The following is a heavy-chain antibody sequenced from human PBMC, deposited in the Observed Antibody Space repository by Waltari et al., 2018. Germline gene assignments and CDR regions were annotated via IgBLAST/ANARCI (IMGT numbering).Heavy chain of an antibody. D-gene: IGHD2-15*01. CDR2: VHGSGRT. CDR1: GESTTTPYL. J-gene: IGHJ4*02. CDR3: ARDRGRGLYLDT. V-gene: IGHV4-4*02. Sequence: QLQLQASGPGLVQPSGPLSLTCAVSGESTTTPYLWNWVRQPPGKGLEWIGQVHGSGRTNYNPSFASRVTVSLDTYNNQFSLKLTYATAADTAVYYCARDRGRGLYLDTWGPGTLVTVSP.